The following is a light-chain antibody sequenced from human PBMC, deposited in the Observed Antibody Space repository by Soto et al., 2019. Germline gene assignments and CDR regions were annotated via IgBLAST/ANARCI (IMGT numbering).Light chain of an antibody. CDR3: QHYNSYSEA. CDR2: DAS. V-gene: IGKV1-5*01. Sequence: DIQITPSPSTLSASVGDRVTLTCLASQTITRWTAWYQQKPGKAPKLLIYDASTLESGVPSRFSGSRSGTEFTLTISSLQPDDFATYYCQHYNSYSEAFGQGTKVDI. CDR1: QTITRW. J-gene: IGKJ1*01.